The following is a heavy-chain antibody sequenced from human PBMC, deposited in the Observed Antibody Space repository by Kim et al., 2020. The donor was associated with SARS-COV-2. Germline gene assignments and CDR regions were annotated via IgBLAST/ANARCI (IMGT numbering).Heavy chain of an antibody. CDR3: AKGAGYYYGSGTYYNGD. D-gene: IGHD3-10*01. V-gene: IGHV3-23*01. J-gene: IGHJ4*02. Sequence: VKGRLTIARDNAKNTVYLQMNRLRAEDTAVYYCAKGAGYYYGSGTYYNGDWGQGTLVTVSS.